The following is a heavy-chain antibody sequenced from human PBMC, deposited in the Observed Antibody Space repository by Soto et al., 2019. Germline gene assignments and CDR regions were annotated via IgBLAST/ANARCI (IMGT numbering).Heavy chain of an antibody. D-gene: IGHD3-3*01. CDR3: ASRAADFWSGYTSFDY. CDR1: GGSISSYY. J-gene: IGHJ4*02. V-gene: IGHV4-59*08. Sequence: QVQLQESGPGLVKTSETLSLTCTVSGGSISSYYWSWIRQPPGKGLEWIGYIYYSGSTNYNPSLKSRVTISVDTSKNQFSLKLRSVPAADTAVYYCASRAADFWSGYTSFDYWGQGTLVTVSS. CDR2: IYYSGST.